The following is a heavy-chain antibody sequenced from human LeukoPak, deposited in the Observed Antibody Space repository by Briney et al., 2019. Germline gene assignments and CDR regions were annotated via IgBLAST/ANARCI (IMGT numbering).Heavy chain of an antibody. Sequence: GGSLRLSCAASGFDFSSNWMHWVRHAPGQGLVWVSRIKGDGICTNYADSVKGRFTISRDIAKNTLYLQMNSLRAEDTGVYYCAKDHYWSIDYWGRGTLVTVSS. J-gene: IGHJ4*02. D-gene: IGHD3-3*01. CDR2: IKGDGICT. CDR1: GFDFSSNW. V-gene: IGHV3-74*01. CDR3: AKDHYWSIDY.